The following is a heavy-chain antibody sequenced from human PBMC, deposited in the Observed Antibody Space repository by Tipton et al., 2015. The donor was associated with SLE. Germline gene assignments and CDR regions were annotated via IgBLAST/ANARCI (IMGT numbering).Heavy chain of an antibody. J-gene: IGHJ5*02. CDR2: IYYTGTTT. V-gene: IGHV4-39*07. D-gene: IGHD5-18*01. Sequence: TLSLTCTVSGGSVSSGSKYWAWIRQPPGKGLEWIGSIYYTGTTTYYNSFLKSRVTMPVDTSKNQFSLRPTSVIAADTAVYYCARLHGYSYGLNWFDPWGQGTLISVSS. CDR1: GGSVSSGSKY. CDR3: ARLHGYSYGLNWFDP.